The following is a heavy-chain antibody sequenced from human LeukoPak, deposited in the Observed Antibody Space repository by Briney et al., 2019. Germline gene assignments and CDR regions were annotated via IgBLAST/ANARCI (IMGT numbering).Heavy chain of an antibody. J-gene: IGHJ4*02. V-gene: IGHV4-59*01. Sequence: SETLSLTCTVPGGSISSYYWSWIRQPPGKGLEWLGCIYYSGNTNYNPSLKSRVTMSVDTSKNQFSLKLSSVTAADTAVYYCAREPDYWGQGTLVTVSS. CDR1: GGSISSYY. CDR3: AREPDY. CDR2: IYYSGNT.